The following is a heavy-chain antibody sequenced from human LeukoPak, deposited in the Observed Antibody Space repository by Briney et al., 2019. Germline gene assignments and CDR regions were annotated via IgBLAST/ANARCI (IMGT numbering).Heavy chain of an antibody. CDR1: GFTFSTYW. J-gene: IGHJ4*02. D-gene: IGHD3-10*01. CDR3: TSGYASGSPDY. CDR2: ISGDGSST. Sequence: PGGSLRLSCAASGFTFSTYWMHWVGQAPGRGLVWVSRISGDGSSTSYADSVKGRFTISRDNAKNTLFLQMNSLRVDDTAVYYCTSGYASGSPDYWGQGTLVTVSS. V-gene: IGHV3-74*01.